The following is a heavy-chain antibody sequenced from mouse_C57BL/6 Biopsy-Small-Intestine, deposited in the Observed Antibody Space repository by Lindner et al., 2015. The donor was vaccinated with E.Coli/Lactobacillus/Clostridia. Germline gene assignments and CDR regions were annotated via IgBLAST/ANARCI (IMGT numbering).Heavy chain of an antibody. CDR2: MNPDSGVT. V-gene: IGHV1-84*02. CDR1: GYTFTNYD. Sequence: SVKVSCKASGYTFTNYDINWVRQAPGQGLEWMAWMNPDSGVTGYAQRFQGRVTMTRDTSITTAYMELSSLRSEDTAVYYCARGPFFGGGFDPWGQGTLVTVSP. D-gene: IGHD3-1*01. CDR3: ARGPFFGGGFDP. J-gene: IGHJ4*01.